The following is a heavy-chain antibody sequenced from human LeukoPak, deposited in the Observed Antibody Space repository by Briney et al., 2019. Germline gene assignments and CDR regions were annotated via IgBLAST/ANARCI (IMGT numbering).Heavy chain of an antibody. CDR2: IYYSGST. Sequence: SETLSLTCTVSGGSSSNYYWSWIRQPPGKGLEWIGYIYYSGSTNYNPSLKSRVTISVDTSKNQFSLKLSSVTAADTAVYYCARGEYSYGFDYWGQGTLVTVSS. J-gene: IGHJ4*02. V-gene: IGHV4-59*01. D-gene: IGHD5-18*01. CDR1: GGSSSNYY. CDR3: ARGEYSYGFDY.